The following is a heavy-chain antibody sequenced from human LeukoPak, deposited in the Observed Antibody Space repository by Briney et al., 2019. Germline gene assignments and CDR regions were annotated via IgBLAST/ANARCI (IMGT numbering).Heavy chain of an antibody. CDR3: AKVPTRVLLWSGELLYDY. CDR2: ISGSGGST. D-gene: IGHD3-10*01. CDR1: GFTFSSYA. Sequence: GGSLRLSCAASGFTFSSYAMSWVRQAPGKGLEWVSAISGSGGSTYYADSVKGRFTISRDNSKNTLYLQMNSLRAEDTAVYYCAKVPTRVLLWSGELLYDYWGQGTLATVSS. J-gene: IGHJ4*02. V-gene: IGHV3-23*01.